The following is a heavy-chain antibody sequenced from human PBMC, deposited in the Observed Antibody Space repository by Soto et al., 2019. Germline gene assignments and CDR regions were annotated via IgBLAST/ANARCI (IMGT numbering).Heavy chain of an antibody. V-gene: IGHV3-7*03. CDR2: IKQDGSEK. J-gene: IGHJ6*02. D-gene: IGHD3-9*01. Sequence: HPGGSLRLSCAASGFTFSSYWMSWVRQAPGKGLEWVANIKQDGSEKYYVDSVKGRFTISRDNAKNSLYLQMNSLRAEDTAVYYCARAPDYDILTGYYQPGYYYYGMDVWGQGTTVTVSS. CDR1: GFTFSSYW. CDR3: ARAPDYDILTGYYQPGYYYYGMDV.